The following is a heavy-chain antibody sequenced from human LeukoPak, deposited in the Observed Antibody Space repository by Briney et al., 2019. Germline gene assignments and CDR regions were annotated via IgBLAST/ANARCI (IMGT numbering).Heavy chain of an antibody. Sequence: SETLSLTCTVSGGSISSSSYYWGWTRQPPGKGLEWIGSIYYSGSTYYNPSLKSRVTISVDTSKNQFSLKLSSVTAADTAVYYCARDRGTWNDDGFDYWGQGTLVTVSS. D-gene: IGHD1-1*01. CDR3: ARDRGTWNDDGFDY. CDR2: IYYSGST. J-gene: IGHJ4*02. V-gene: IGHV4-39*07. CDR1: GGSISSSSYY.